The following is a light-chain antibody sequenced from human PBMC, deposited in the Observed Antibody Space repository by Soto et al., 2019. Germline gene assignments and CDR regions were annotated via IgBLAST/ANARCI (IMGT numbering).Light chain of an antibody. Sequence: AIQMTQSPSSLSASVGDRVTITCRASQDIRNELGWYQQKPGKAPKLLIYAASTLQSGFSSRVSGSGYGTQFTLTISSLQPDDFATYYCLQDYNYPRAFGQGTRVEIK. CDR3: LQDYNYPRA. J-gene: IGKJ1*01. CDR1: QDIRNE. CDR2: AAS. V-gene: IGKV1-6*01.